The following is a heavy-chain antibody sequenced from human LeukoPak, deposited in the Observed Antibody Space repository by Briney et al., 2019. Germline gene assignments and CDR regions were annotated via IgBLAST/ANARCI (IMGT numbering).Heavy chain of an antibody. CDR2: INPNSGGT. J-gene: IGHJ4*02. CDR1: GYTFTSYY. CDR3: ARVTQQLARLDY. D-gene: IGHD6-13*01. V-gene: IGHV1-2*02. Sequence: GASVKASCKASGYTFTSYYMHWVRQAPGQGLEWMGWINPNSGGTNYAQKFQGRVTMTRDTSISTAYMELSRLRSDDTAVYYCARVTQQLARLDYWGQGTLVTVSS.